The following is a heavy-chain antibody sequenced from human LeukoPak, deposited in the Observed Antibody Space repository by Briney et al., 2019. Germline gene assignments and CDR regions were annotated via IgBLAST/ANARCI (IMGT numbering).Heavy chain of an antibody. J-gene: IGHJ4*02. D-gene: IGHD3-22*01. Sequence: SETLSLTCTVSGGYINSHYWGWIRQPPGKVLEYIGYISYTGSAIYSPSLESRVIISIDTSKKQFSLNLRSVNTADTAVYYCARVDLGGSGYFFDLWGQGALVTVSS. CDR3: ARVDLGGSGYFFDL. V-gene: IGHV4-59*11. CDR2: ISYTGSA. CDR1: GGYINSHY.